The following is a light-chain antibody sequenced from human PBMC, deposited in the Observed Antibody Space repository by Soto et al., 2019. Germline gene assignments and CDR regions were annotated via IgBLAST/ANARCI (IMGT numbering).Light chain of an antibody. CDR1: SSDVGTYNL. Sequence: QSALTQPASVSGSRGQSITISCTGTSSDVGTYNLVSWYKQHPGTAPKVIIYDVNKRPSGVSYRFSGSKSGNTASLTISGLQAEDEADYYCCSYGGGGTWVFGGGTKLTVL. J-gene: IGLJ3*02. CDR2: DVN. V-gene: IGLV2-23*02. CDR3: CSYGGGGTWV.